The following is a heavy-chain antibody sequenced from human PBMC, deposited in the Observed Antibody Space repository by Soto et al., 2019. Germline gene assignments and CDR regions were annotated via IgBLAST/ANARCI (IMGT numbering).Heavy chain of an antibody. D-gene: IGHD3-16*01. CDR2: TSYDGSNN. CDR1: GFTFRSYV. CDR3: AGWRTTGGWEV. Sequence: QVQLVESGGGVVQPGTSLRLSCVGSGFTFRSYVIHWVRQAPGKGLEWVALTSYDGSNNFYGDSVKGRFTISRDNSRNTVELQMLSMRLEETALYYGAGWRTTGGWEVWRQGNVVSVSS. V-gene: IGHV3-33*05. J-gene: IGHJ4*02.